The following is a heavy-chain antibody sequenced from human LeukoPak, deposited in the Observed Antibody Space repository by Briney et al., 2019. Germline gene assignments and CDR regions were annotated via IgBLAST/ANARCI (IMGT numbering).Heavy chain of an antibody. Sequence: PGGSLRLSCAASGFTFSSYGMHWVRQAPGKGLEWVAFIRYDGSNKYYSDSVKGRFTISRDNSKNTLYLQINSLRAEDTAVYYCAKDLDSDSWGQGTLVTVSS. V-gene: IGHV3-30*02. CDR2: IRYDGSNK. J-gene: IGHJ4*02. D-gene: IGHD1-1*01. CDR3: AKDLDSDS. CDR1: GFTFSSYG.